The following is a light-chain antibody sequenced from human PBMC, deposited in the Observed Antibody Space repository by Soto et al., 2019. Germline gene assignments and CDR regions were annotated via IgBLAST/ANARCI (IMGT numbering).Light chain of an antibody. CDR1: KSDIGVYDF. V-gene: IGLV2-8*01. CDR3: KSYAGSNTYV. Sequence: QSALTQPPSASGSPGQSVTISCTGTKSDIGVYDFVSWYQHHPGKAPRLIIYEVVQRPSGVPDRFSGSKSGNTASLTVSGLQAADEVDYCCKSYAGSNTYVFGSGTKVTVL. J-gene: IGLJ1*01. CDR2: EVV.